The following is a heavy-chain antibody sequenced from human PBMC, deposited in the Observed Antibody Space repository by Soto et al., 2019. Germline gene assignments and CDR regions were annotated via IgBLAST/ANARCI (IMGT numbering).Heavy chain of an antibody. J-gene: IGHJ6*02. CDR2: INGANGNT. V-gene: IGHV1-3*05. D-gene: IGHD6-19*01. Sequence: QVQLVQSGAEEKKPGASVKVSCKASGYTFNTHAMHWVRQAPGQRLEWMGWINGANGNTKYSQKLEGRVTITRDTSASTVYMELSSLRSEDTAVYYCARESMAVGDVWGQGTTVTVSS. CDR1: GYTFNTHA. CDR3: ARESMAVGDV.